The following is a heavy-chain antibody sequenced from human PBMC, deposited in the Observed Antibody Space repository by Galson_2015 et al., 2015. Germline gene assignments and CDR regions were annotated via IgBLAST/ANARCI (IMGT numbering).Heavy chain of an antibody. D-gene: IGHD6-19*01. CDR2: INWQGGRT. CDR1: GFTFDDYG. J-gene: IGHJ4*02. CDR3: ARGGINRKAVAGFDY. V-gene: IGHV3-20*04. Sequence: SLRLSCAASGFTFDDYGMNWVRQAPGKGLEWVSGINWQGGRTGYADSVKGRFTISRDNAENSLYLQMNSLRADDTALYYCARGGINRKAVAGFDYWGQGTLVTVSS.